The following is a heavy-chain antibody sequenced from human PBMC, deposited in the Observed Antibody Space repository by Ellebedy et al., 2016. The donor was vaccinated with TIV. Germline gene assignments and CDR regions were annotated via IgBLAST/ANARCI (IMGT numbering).Heavy chain of an antibody. CDR1: GFIFRNYA. CDR2: MSYDGNNE. D-gene: IGHD5-12*01. Sequence: GESLKISXAASGFIFRNYAMHWVRQAPGKGLEWVAIMSYDGNNEYYADSVRGRFIISRDNSKNTLYLLMSSLRPEDTAIYYCAKEDVVRDSGGYFPSYWGQGTLVTVSS. J-gene: IGHJ4*02. CDR3: AKEDVVRDSGGYFPSY. V-gene: IGHV3-30*18.